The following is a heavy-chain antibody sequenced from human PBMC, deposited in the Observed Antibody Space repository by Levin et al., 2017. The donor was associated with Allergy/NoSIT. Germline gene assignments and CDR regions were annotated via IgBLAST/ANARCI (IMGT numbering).Heavy chain of an antibody. J-gene: IGHJ5*02. D-gene: IGHD6-13*01. Sequence: GESLKISCAASGFTFSDYYMSWIRQAPGKGLEWVSYISSSGSTIYYADSVKGRFTISRDNAKNSLYLQMNSVRAEETAVYYGARDVGIAAAGSKQNWFDPWGQGTLVTVSS. CDR1: GFTFSDYY. CDR3: ARDVGIAAAGSKQNWFDP. V-gene: IGHV3-11*01. CDR2: ISSSGSTI.